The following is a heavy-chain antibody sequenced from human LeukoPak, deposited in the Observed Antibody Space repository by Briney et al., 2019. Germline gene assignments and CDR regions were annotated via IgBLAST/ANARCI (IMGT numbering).Heavy chain of an antibody. CDR2: INSDGSST. Sequence: GGSLRLSCAASGFTFSGYAMHWVRQAPGKGLVWVSRINSDGSSTSYADSVKGRFTISRDNAKNTLYLQMNSLRAEDTAVYYCARDTPLCSGGSCYPNLTFYYYYYYGMDVWGQGTTVTVSS. D-gene: IGHD2-15*01. CDR3: ARDTPLCSGGSCYPNLTFYYYYYYGMDV. CDR1: GFTFSGYA. J-gene: IGHJ6*02. V-gene: IGHV3-74*01.